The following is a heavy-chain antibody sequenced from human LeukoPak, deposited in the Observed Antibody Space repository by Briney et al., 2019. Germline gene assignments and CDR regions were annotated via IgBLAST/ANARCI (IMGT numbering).Heavy chain of an antibody. V-gene: IGHV1-2*02. CDR2: INPNSGET. CDR1: GYTFTDYY. Sequence: ASVKLSCKTSGYTFTDYYIHWVRQAPGHGLEWMGWINPNSGETNSAQKFQGRVTMTGDTSISTAYMELRRVTSDDTAVYYCARDRDYSNTERGFDYWGQGTLVTVSS. CDR3: ARDRDYSNTERGFDY. D-gene: IGHD4-11*01. J-gene: IGHJ4*02.